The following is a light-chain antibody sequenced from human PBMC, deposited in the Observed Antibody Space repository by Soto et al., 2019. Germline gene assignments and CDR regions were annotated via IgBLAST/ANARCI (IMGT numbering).Light chain of an antibody. Sequence: EIVLTRSPATLSLSPGERATLSCRASQSVGTYLAWYQQKPGQSPRLLMFDVSNRATGIPARFSGSGSGTDFTLTISSLEPEDFGVYYCQHRSIWPVSFGQGTRLEIK. CDR3: QHRSIWPVS. J-gene: IGKJ5*01. CDR2: DVS. V-gene: IGKV3-11*01. CDR1: QSVGTY.